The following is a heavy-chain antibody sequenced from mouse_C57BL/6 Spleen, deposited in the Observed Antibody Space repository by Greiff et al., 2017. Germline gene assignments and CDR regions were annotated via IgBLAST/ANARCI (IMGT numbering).Heavy chain of an antibody. CDR1: GYAFSSSW. V-gene: IGHV1-82*01. CDR2: IYPGDGDT. D-gene: IGHD2-5*01. CDR3: ARSGSNYHAMDY. Sequence: VKLMESGPELVKPGASVKISCKASGYAFSSSWMNWVKQRPGKGLEWIGRIYPGDGDTNYNGKFKGKATLTADKSSSTAYMQLSSLTSEDSAVYFCARSGSNYHAMDYWGQGTSVTVSS. J-gene: IGHJ4*01.